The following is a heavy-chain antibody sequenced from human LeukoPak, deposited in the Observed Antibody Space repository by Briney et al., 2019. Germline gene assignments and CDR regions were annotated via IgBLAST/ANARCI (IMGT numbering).Heavy chain of an antibody. Sequence: PGGSLRLSCAASGFTFSTYAMNWVRQAPGKGLEWVSPISDSGANKHYAASVKGRFTISRDNSKNTLSLQMNSLRPEDTAVYYCAKDVRVGGGGMDVWGQGTPVTVSS. CDR2: ISDSGANK. D-gene: IGHD1-26*01. CDR1: GFTFSTYA. V-gene: IGHV3-23*01. J-gene: IGHJ6*02. CDR3: AKDVRVGGGGMDV.